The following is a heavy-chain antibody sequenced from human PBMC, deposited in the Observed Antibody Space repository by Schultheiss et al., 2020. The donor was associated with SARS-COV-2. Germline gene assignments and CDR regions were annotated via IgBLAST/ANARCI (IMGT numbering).Heavy chain of an antibody. D-gene: IGHD2-15*01. Sequence: GGSLRLSCAVSGFTFSSYAIHWVRQAPGKGLEWVAVISYDGSNKYYADSVKGRFTISRDNSKNTLYLQMNSLRAEDTAVYYCARVAVVAAQVMVFWYYYYGMDVWGQGTTVTVSS. CDR1: GFTFSSYA. CDR2: ISYDGSNK. CDR3: ARVAVVAAQVMVFWYYYYGMDV. V-gene: IGHV3-30-3*01. J-gene: IGHJ6*01.